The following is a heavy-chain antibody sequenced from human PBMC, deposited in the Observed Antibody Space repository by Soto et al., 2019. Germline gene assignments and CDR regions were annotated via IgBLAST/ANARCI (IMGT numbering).Heavy chain of an antibody. V-gene: IGHV1-69*13. CDR2: IIPLLGIT. CDR1: GGTFSGYA. J-gene: IGHJ1*01. CDR3: ARDPRSITGTTSSEDFQH. D-gene: IGHD1-20*01. Sequence: SVKVSCKASGGTFSGYAINWVRQAPGQGLEWMGGIIPLLGITDYGQKFQGRITIAADESTGTAYMDLRGLRSEDTAVYYCARDPRSITGTTSSEDFQHWGQGTLVTVS.